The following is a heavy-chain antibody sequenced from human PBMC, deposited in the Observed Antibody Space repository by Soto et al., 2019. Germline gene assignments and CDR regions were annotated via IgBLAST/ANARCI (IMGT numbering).Heavy chain of an antibody. J-gene: IGHJ4*02. CDR2: FDPEDGET. Sequence: ASVKVSCKVSGYTLTELSMHWVRQAPGKGLEWMGGFDPEDGETIYAQKFQGRVTMTEDTSIDTAYMELSSLRSEDTAVYYCATDRTYSSSWPFDYWGQGTLVTVSS. D-gene: IGHD6-13*01. CDR1: GYTLTELS. V-gene: IGHV1-24*01. CDR3: ATDRTYSSSWPFDY.